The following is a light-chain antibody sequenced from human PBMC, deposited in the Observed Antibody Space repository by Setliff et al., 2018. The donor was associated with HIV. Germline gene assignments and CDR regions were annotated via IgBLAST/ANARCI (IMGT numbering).Light chain of an antibody. CDR2: DVT. V-gene: IGLV2-14*03. CDR1: SSDIGAYNY. Sequence: SALAQPASVSGSPGQSITISCTGTSSDIGAYNYVSWYQQYPGKAPKLVIYDVTIQPSGVSNRFSGSKSGNTASLTISGLQAEDEGDYYCYSYTAGTSYVFGGGTKVTVL. J-gene: IGLJ1*01. CDR3: YSYTAGTSYV.